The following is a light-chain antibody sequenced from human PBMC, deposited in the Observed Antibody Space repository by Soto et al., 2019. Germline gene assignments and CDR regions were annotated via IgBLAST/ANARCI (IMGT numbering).Light chain of an antibody. J-gene: IGLJ2*01. V-gene: IGLV2-11*01. CDR1: SSDVGGYNY. Sequence: QSALTQPRSVSGSPGQSVTISCTGTSSDVGGYNYVSWYQQHPGKAPKLMIYDVSKRPSGVPDRFSGSKSGNTASLTISVLQAEDEADYYCCSYAGSYSVVFCGGTKLTVL. CDR2: DVS. CDR3: CSYAGSYSVV.